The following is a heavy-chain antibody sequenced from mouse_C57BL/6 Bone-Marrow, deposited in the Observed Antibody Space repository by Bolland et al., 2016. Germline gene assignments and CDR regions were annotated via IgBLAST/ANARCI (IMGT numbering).Heavy chain of an antibody. CDR3: ARNEGAY. CDR2: SDGGST. Sequence: SDGGSTYYPDTMERRFIISRDNTKKTLYLQMSSLRSEDTALYYCARNEGAYWGQGTLV. V-gene: IGHV5-2*01. J-gene: IGHJ3*01.